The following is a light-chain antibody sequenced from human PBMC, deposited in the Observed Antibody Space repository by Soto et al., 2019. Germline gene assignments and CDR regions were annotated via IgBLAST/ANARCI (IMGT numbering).Light chain of an antibody. Sequence: DIQMTQSPSTLSASVGDRVTISCGASQSIGSWLAWYKQKPGKAPKLLMFDASTLESGVPSRFSGSGFGTDFTLTISSLQPDDFATYYCQQYSDSSGTFGQGTKVEIK. V-gene: IGKV1-5*01. J-gene: IGKJ1*01. CDR3: QQYSDSSGT. CDR1: QSIGSW. CDR2: DAS.